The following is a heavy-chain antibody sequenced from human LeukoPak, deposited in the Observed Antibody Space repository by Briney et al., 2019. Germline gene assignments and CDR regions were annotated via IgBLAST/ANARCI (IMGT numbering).Heavy chain of an antibody. J-gene: IGHJ4*02. Sequence: SQTLSLTCVISGDSVSSNTATWNWIRQSPSRGLEWLGGTFYRSKWSNDFSPSLKRRMSINPDTSKNQFSLHLKYVTPEDTAVYYCARGKYTSGSPFDYWGQGTLVTVSS. CDR2: TFYRSKWSN. CDR1: GDSVSSNTAT. D-gene: IGHD5-12*01. V-gene: IGHV6-1*01. CDR3: ARGKYTSGSPFDY.